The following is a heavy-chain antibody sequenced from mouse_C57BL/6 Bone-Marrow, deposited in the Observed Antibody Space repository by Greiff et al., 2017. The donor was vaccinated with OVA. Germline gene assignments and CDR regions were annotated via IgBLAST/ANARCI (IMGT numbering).Heavy chain of an antibody. Sequence: EVQLVESGGDLVKPGGSLKLSCAASGFTFSSYGMSWVRQTPDKRLEWVATISSGGSYTYYPDSVKGRFTISRDNAKNTLYLQMSSLKSEDTAMHYCARHGYTAMDYWGQGTSVTVSS. J-gene: IGHJ4*01. V-gene: IGHV5-6*01. CDR1: GFTFSSYG. CDR2: ISSGGSYT. CDR3: ARHGYTAMDY.